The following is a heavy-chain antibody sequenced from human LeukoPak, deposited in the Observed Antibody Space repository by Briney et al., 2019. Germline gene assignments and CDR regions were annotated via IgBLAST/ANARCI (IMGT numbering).Heavy chain of an antibody. V-gene: IGHV3-7*01. D-gene: IGHD3-3*01. Sequence: GGSLRLSCSASGFTFSSYWVTWVRQAPGKGLEWVANVKQDGSEKNYVDSVKGRFTISRDNAKNSLYLQMNSLRADDTAVYYCARGHRAWSYWGQGTLVTVSS. CDR1: GFTFSSYW. CDR3: ARGHRAWSY. CDR2: VKQDGSEK. J-gene: IGHJ4*02.